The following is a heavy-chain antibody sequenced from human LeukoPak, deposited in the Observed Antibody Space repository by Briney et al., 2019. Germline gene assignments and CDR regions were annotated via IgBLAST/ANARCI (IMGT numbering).Heavy chain of an antibody. V-gene: IGHV4-34*01. CDR3: ARLRQSQKLLWFGELSRPFDY. D-gene: IGHD3-10*01. J-gene: IGHJ4*02. CDR1: GGPFSGYY. Sequence: SETLSLTCAVYGGPFSGYYWSWIRQPPGKGLEWIGEINHSGSTNYNPSLKSRVTISVDTSKNQFSLKLSSVTAADTAVYYCARLRQSQKLLWFGELSRPFDYWGQGTLVTVSS. CDR2: INHSGST.